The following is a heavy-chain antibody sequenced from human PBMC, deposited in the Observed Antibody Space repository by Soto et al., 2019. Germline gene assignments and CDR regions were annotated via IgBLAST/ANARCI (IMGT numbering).Heavy chain of an antibody. D-gene: IGHD5-18*01. Sequence: SVKVSCKASGGTFYTYTFSWVRQAPGQGLEWMGSITPIYPTTNYAERFQGRLTITADGSTHTAYVDLTSLTSEDTAVYYCARIPRYSFPTSDDLDSWGQGTLVTVSS. V-gene: IGHV1-69*13. CDR3: ARIPRYSFPTSDDLDS. CDR2: ITPIYPTT. J-gene: IGHJ4*02. CDR1: GGTFYTYT.